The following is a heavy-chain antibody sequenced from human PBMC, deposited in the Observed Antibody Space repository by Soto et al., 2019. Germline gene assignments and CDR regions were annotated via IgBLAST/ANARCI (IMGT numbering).Heavy chain of an antibody. J-gene: IGHJ5*02. CDR3: ARGRGLYNSGRSQLAA. Sequence: QVQLVQSGAELKKPGSSVRVSCKASGDSFSKYTVNWVRQAPRQGLEWMGSLIPRFGTTNYAPTLQGRVTITADQSMNTVYMELSSLRSEDTALYYCARGRGLYNSGRSQLAAWGPGTLVTVSS. CDR1: GDSFSKYT. D-gene: IGHD1-1*01. CDR2: LIPRFGTT. V-gene: IGHV1-69*01.